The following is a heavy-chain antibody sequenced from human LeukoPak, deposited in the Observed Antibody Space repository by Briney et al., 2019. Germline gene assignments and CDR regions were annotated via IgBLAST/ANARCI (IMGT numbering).Heavy chain of an antibody. D-gene: IGHD6-19*01. Sequence: SETLSLTCTVSAGSINNYYWSWIRQPPGKGLEWIGYIYYSGSTNYNPSLRSRVTISVDTSKNQFSLNLSSVTAADTAVYYCARRRAVAGNGSYWGQGTLVTVSS. CDR1: AGSINNYY. CDR3: ARRRAVAGNGSY. CDR2: IYYSGST. J-gene: IGHJ4*02. V-gene: IGHV4-59*12.